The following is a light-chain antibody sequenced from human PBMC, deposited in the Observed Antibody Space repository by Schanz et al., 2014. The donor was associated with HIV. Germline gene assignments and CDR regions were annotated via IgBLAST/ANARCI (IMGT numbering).Light chain of an antibody. CDR3: ATWDITLNGPV. CDR2: GNT. V-gene: IGLV1-40*01. Sequence: QSVLTQPPSVSGAPGQRVTISCAGNSSNIGAGYDVHWYQQLPRTAPKLLIYGNTNRPSGVPDRFSGSKSGTSASLTISGLQSDDEADYYCATWDITLNGPVFGGGTKLTVL. J-gene: IGLJ2*01. CDR1: SSNIGAGYD.